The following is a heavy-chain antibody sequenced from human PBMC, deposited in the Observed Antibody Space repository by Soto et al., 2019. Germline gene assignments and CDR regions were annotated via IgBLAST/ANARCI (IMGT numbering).Heavy chain of an antibody. CDR2: VYNSGST. J-gene: IGHJ4*02. CDR3: ARYRREAVAGYTLDN. Sequence: LALTCTVSGGSISSNYWTWIRQPPGKGLEWIGYVYNSGSTNYNPSLKSRVTISEDTSKSQFSLKVNSMTAADTAVYYCARYRREAVAGYTLDNWGQGILVTVSS. V-gene: IGHV4-59*01. CDR1: GGSISSNY. D-gene: IGHD6-13*01.